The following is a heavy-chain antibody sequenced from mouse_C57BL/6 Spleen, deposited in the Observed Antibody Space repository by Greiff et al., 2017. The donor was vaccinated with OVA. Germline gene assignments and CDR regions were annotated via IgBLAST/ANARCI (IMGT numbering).Heavy chain of an antibody. Sequence: EVKLVESGGGLVQPGGSLKLSCAASGFTFSDYYMYWVRQTPEKRLEWVAYISNGGGSTYYPDTVKGRFTISRDNAKNTLYLQMSRLKSEDTAMYYCARHLPHYYAMDYWGQGTSVTVSS. V-gene: IGHV5-12*01. D-gene: IGHD5-5*01. CDR1: GFTFSDYY. CDR2: ISNGGGST. J-gene: IGHJ4*01. CDR3: ARHLPHYYAMDY.